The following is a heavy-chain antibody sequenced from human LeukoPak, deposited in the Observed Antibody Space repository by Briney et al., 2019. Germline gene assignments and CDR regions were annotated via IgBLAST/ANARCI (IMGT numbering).Heavy chain of an antibody. V-gene: IGHV3-66*01. J-gene: IGHJ4*02. CDR3: ASRVRLAGTESGFDY. CDR1: GFTVSSNY. Sequence: TGGSLRLSCAASGFTVSSNYMSRVRQAPGKGLEWVLVIYSADTTYYADSVKGRFTISRDSSKNTLYLQMNSLRVEDTAVYYCASRVRLAGTESGFDYWGQGTLVTVS. D-gene: IGHD6-19*01. CDR2: IYSADTT.